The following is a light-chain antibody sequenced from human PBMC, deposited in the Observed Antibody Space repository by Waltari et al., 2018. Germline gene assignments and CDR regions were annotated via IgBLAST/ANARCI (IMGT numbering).Light chain of an antibody. Sequence: DIQMTQSPSSLSASVGDRVTITCRASQSTSRNLNWYQQKPGKAPELLIHTTSTLQRGVPSRFSGSGSGTDFTLTISGLQLEDVATYYCQQSYSTPYTFGQGTKLEIK. V-gene: IGKV1-39*01. CDR3: QQSYSTPYT. CDR1: QSTSRN. J-gene: IGKJ2*01. CDR2: TTS.